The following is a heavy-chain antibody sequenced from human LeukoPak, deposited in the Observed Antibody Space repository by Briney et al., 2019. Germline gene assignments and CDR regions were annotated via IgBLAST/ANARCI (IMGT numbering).Heavy chain of an antibody. CDR1: GGSISSGGYY. Sequence: SETLSLTCTVSGGSISSGGYYWSWIRQHPGKGLEWIEYIYYSGSTYYNPSLKSRVTISVDTSKNQFSLKLSSVTAADTAVYYCARADTAMASVDYWGQGTLVTVSS. D-gene: IGHD5-18*01. J-gene: IGHJ4*02. V-gene: IGHV4-31*03. CDR3: ARADTAMASVDY. CDR2: IYYSGST.